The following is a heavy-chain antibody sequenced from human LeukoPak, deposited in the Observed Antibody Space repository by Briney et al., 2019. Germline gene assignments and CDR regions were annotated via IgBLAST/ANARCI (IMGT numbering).Heavy chain of an antibody. CDR3: ARGSDYYDSSGYYN. J-gene: IGHJ4*02. Sequence: GGSLRLSCAASGFTFDDYGMSWVRQAPGKGLEWVSGINWNGDSTGYADSVKGRFTISRDNAKNSLYLQMNSLRAEDTALYYCARGSDYYDSSGYYNWGQGTLVTVSS. V-gene: IGHV3-20*04. CDR1: GFTFDDYG. CDR2: INWNGDST. D-gene: IGHD3-22*01.